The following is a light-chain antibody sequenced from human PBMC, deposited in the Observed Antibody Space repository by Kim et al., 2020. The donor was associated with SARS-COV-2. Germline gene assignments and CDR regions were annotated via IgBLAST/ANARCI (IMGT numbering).Light chain of an antibody. CDR2: DNV. V-gene: IGLV1-51*01. J-gene: IGLJ2*01. CDR1: GTNIGNNY. CDR3: GTWDSSLSAVV. Sequence: QSVLTQPPSVSAAPGQKVTISCSGSGTNIGNNYVSWYQQLPGTAPKLLIYDNVQRPSGIPDRFSGSKSGTSATLGITGVQTGDEADYYCGTWDSSLSAVVFGGGTQLTVL.